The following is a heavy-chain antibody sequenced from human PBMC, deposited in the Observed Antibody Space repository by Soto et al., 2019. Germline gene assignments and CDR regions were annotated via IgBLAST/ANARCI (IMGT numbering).Heavy chain of an antibody. V-gene: IGHV1-24*01. J-gene: IGHJ6*02. D-gene: IGHD3-3*01. CDR1: GYTLTELS. CDR3: ATDSGTIFGVVPAPYYYGMDV. Sequence: GASVKVSCKVSGYTLTELSMHWVRQAPGKGLEWMGGFDPEDGETIYAQKFQGRVTMTEDTSTDTAYMELSSLRSEDTAVYYCATDSGTIFGVVPAPYYYGMDVWGQGTTVTVSS. CDR2: FDPEDGET.